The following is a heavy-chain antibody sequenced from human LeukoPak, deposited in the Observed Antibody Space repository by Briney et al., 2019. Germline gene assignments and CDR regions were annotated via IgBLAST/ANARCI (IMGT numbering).Heavy chain of an antibody. CDR1: GGSVISYF. CDR3: ARGSRGDPVFDY. Sequence: SETLSLTCTVSGGSVISYFWSWIRQPPGKGLEWIGYIYGSGSTNNKPSLKSRVTISVDTSKNQFSLRLTSVTAADTAVYYCARGSRGDPVFDYWGQGSLVTVSS. D-gene: IGHD2-21*01. CDR2: IYGSGST. V-gene: IGHV4-59*02. J-gene: IGHJ4*02.